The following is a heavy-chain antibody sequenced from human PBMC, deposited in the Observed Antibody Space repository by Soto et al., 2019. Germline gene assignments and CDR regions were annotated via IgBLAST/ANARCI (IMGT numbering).Heavy chain of an antibody. J-gene: IGHJ6*02. CDR1: GYTFTSYG. V-gene: IGHV1-18*01. Sequence: ASVKVSCKASGYTFTSYGISWVRQAPGQGLEWMGWISAYNGNTNYAQKLQGRVTMTTGTSTSTAYMELRSLRSDDTAVYYCARDVRLYEYDDILTGPYYYGMDVWCQGNTVTVSS. CDR3: ARDVRLYEYDDILTGPYYYGMDV. D-gene: IGHD3-9*01. CDR2: ISAYNGNT.